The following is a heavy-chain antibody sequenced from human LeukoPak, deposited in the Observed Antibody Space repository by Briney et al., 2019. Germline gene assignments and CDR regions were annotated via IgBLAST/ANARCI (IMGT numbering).Heavy chain of an antibody. J-gene: IGHJ4*02. CDR1: GFFFSSYG. CDR3: ARAHYNWNEPPFDH. CDR2: IWYDGTNK. D-gene: IGHD1-20*01. V-gene: IGHV3-33*01. Sequence: GRSLRLSCAASGFFFSSYGMHWVRQAPGKGLEWVALIWYDGTNKYYTDSVKGRFTTSRDNSNNTLYLEMSSLRAEDTAVYYCARAHYNWNEPPFDHWGQGVLVTVSS.